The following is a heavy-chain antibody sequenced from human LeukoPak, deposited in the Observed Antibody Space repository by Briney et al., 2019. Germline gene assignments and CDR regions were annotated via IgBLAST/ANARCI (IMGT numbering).Heavy chain of an antibody. D-gene: IGHD5-24*01. CDR2: IIPIFGTA. V-gene: IGHV1-69*13. CDR1: GYTFTSYG. Sequence: GASVKVSCKASGYTFTSYGISWVRQAPGQGLEWMGGIIPIFGTANYAQKSQGRVTITADESTSTAYMELSSLRSEDTAVYYCAIEVPLRRDGYGGYYYGMDVWGQGTTVTVSS. CDR3: AIEVPLRRDGYGGYYYGMDV. J-gene: IGHJ6*02.